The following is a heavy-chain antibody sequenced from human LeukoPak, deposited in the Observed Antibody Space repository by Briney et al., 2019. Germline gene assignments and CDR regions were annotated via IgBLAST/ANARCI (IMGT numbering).Heavy chain of an antibody. D-gene: IGHD3-22*01. Sequence: QTGGSLRLSCASSGFTFNNYAMTWVRQAPGKGLEWVSSITVSGGSTYCADSVKGRLTISRDNSKNTLYLQMNSLRAEDTAVYYCAKDPTYYYDSSGHDAFDIWGQGTMVTVSS. CDR2: ITVSGGST. J-gene: IGHJ3*02. CDR1: GFTFNNYA. CDR3: AKDPTYYYDSSGHDAFDI. V-gene: IGHV3-23*01.